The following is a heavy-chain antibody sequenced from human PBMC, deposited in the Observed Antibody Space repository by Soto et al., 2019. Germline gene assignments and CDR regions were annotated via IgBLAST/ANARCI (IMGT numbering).Heavy chain of an antibody. CDR3: ARAYGYSYGPTDY. V-gene: IGHV3-15*01. J-gene: IGHJ4*02. CDR1: GFTFSNAW. CDR2: IKSKTDGGTT. Sequence: PGGSLRLSCAASGFTFSNAWMSWVRQAPGKGLEWVGRIKSKTDGGTTDYAAPVKGRFTISRDDSKNTLYLQMNSLRAEDTAVYYCARAYGYSYGPTDYWGQGT. D-gene: IGHD5-18*01.